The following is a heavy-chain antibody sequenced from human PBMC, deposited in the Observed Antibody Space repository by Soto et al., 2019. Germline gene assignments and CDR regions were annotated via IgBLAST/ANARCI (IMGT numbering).Heavy chain of an antibody. D-gene: IGHD3-3*01. CDR1: GYSFTSYW. CDR2: IYPGDSDT. J-gene: IGHJ6*02. CDR3: ARCNVLRFLEWLDV. Sequence: GESLKISCKCSGYSFTSYWIGWVRQMPGKGLEWMGIIYPGDSDTYYNPSLKSRVTISVDTSKNQFSLKLSSVTAADTAVYYCARCNVLRFLEWLDVWGQGTTVTVSS. V-gene: IGHV5-51*01.